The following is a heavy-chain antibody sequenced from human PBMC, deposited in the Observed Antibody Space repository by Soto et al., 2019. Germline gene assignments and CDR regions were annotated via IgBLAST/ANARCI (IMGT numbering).Heavy chain of an antibody. D-gene: IGHD2-2*01. CDR2: ISYDGNKK. Sequence: VQLMESGGGLVQPGGSLRLSCAASDFIFSKFDMHWVRQAPAKGLEWVAVISYDGNKKYYADSVKGRFTVSRDNSVNTLYLQLNSLRAADTAVYYRSRGGAVPAAIGHYYYGMDVWGQGTTVTVSS. CDR1: DFIFSKFD. J-gene: IGHJ6*02. V-gene: IGHV3-30-3*01. CDR3: SRGGAVPAAIGHYYYGMDV.